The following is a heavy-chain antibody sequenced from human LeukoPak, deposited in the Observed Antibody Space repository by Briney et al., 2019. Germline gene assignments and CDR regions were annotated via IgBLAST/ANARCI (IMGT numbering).Heavy chain of an antibody. CDR3: ARDPGYAIYYFDY. CDR1: GFTFSSYA. J-gene: IGHJ4*02. Sequence: GGSLRLSCAASGFTFSSYAMSWVRQAPGKGLEWVSTISGRGDSPYYADSVKGRFSISRDNSKNTLFLHMNSLRAEDTAVYFCARDPGYAIYYFDYWGQGNLVTVSS. D-gene: IGHD3-9*01. CDR2: ISGRGDSP. V-gene: IGHV3-23*01.